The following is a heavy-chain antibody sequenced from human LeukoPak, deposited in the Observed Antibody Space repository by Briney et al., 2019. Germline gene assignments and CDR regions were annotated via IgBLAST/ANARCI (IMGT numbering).Heavy chain of an antibody. CDR1: GYTFTDYY. D-gene: IGHD6-6*01. CDR2: INPNNGGT. Sequence: ASVKVSCKASGYTFTDYYVHWVRQAPGQGLEWMGWINPNNGGTSYAQKFQGRVTMTRDTSISTAYMELSRLKSDDTAVYYCARGIAATRGFWGQGTLVTVSS. CDR3: ARGIAATRGF. J-gene: IGHJ4*02. V-gene: IGHV1-2*02.